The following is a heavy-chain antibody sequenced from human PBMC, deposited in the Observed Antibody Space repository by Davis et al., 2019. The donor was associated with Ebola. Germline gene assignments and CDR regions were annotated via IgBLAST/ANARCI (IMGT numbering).Heavy chain of an antibody. J-gene: IGHJ5*02. Sequence: SETLSLTCAVYGGSFSGYYWSWIRQPPGKGLEWIGEINHSGSTNYNPSLKSRVTISVDTSKNQCSLKLSSVTAADTAVYYCARGRSGDIVVVVAAVLFDPWGQGTLVTVSS. CDR3: ARGRSGDIVVVVAAVLFDP. CDR2: INHSGST. V-gene: IGHV4-34*01. D-gene: IGHD2-15*01. CDR1: GGSFSGYY.